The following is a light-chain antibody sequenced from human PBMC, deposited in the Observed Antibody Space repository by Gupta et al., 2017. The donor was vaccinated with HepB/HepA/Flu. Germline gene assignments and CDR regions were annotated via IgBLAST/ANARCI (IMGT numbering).Light chain of an antibody. CDR3: QQYNSYSRT. J-gene: IGKJ1*01. Sequence: DIQMTQSPSTLSASVGDRVTITCRASQRISSWLAWYQQKPGKAPKLLIYKASSLQSGVPSRFSGSGSGTEFTLTISSLQPDDFATYYCQQYNSYSRTFGQGTKVEI. CDR1: QRISSW. CDR2: KAS. V-gene: IGKV1-5*03.